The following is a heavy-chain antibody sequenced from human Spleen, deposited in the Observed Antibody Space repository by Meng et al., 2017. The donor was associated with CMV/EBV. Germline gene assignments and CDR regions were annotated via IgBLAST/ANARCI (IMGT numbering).Heavy chain of an antibody. V-gene: IGHV3-53*01. CDR2: IYSGGSST. CDR3: ARGQGSGYYD. D-gene: IGHD3-22*01. J-gene: IGHJ4*02. CDR1: GFTVSSNE. Sequence: GESLKISCAASGFTVSSNEMSWVRQAPGKGLEWVSVIYSGGSSTYYADSVKGRFTISRDNSRNALYLQMNSLRGEDTAVYYCARGQGSGYYDWGQGTLVTVSS.